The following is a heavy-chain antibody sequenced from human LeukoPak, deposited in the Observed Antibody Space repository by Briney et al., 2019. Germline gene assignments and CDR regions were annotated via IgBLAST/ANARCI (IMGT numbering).Heavy chain of an antibody. V-gene: IGHV3-30*04. J-gene: IGHJ4*02. D-gene: IGHD2-2*01. CDR2: ISYDGSNK. CDR1: GFTFSSYA. CDR3: ARPTSYCSSTSCSPDY. Sequence: GRSLRLSCAASGFTFSSYAMHWVRQAPGKGLEWVAVISYDGSNKYYADSVKGRFTISRDNSKNTLYLQMNSLRAEDTAVYYCARPTSYCSSTSCSPDYWGQGTLVTVSS.